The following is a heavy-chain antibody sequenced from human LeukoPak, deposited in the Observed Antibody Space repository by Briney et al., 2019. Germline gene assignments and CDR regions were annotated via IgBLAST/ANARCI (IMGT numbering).Heavy chain of an antibody. J-gene: IGHJ4*02. CDR2: INQDASTK. D-gene: IGHD1-26*01. CDR3: ARDQSGNLDY. CDR1: GFTLRNTW. Sequence: GGSLRLSCVASGFTLRNTWMAWVRQAPGKGLEWMANINQDASTKHYVDSVKGRFTISRDNAKNSLYLQMNSLRAEDTAVYYCARDQSGNLDYWGQGTLVTVSA. V-gene: IGHV3-7*01.